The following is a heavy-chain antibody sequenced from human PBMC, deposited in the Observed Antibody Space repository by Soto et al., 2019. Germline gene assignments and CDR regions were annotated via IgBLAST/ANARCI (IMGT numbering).Heavy chain of an antibody. V-gene: IGHV3-7*01. J-gene: IGHJ4*02. D-gene: IGHD2-2*01. CDR2: IKEDGSEE. CDR1: GFTFSTYW. Sequence: EVQLVQSGGDLVQPGGSLRLSCVASGFTFSTYWMTCVRQAPGMGLEWVAGIKEDGSEEVYVDSVKGRFSISRDNAKTSLYLQLNSLRAEDTAVYYCATAISSPFSNFDYWGQGSLVTVSS. CDR3: ATAISSPFSNFDY.